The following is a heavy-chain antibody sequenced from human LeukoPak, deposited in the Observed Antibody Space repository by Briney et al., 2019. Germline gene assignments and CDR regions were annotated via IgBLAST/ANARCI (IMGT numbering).Heavy chain of an antibody. CDR1: GYTFTGNF. V-gene: IGHV1-2*02. Sequence: AASVKVSCKASGYTFTGNFMHWVRQAPGQGLEWMGWINPNSGGTNYAQKFQGRVTMTRDTSISTACMELSRLRSDDTAVYYCAGGGYSYDSGLNWFDPWGQGTLVTVSS. J-gene: IGHJ5*02. D-gene: IGHD5-18*01. CDR2: INPNSGGT. CDR3: AGGGYSYDSGLNWFDP.